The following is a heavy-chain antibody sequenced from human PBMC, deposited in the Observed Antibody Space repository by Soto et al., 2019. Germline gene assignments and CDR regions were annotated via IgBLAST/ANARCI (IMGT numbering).Heavy chain of an antibody. CDR3: ARERITIFGVVIRGINHFDY. CDR1: GYTFTSYG. CDR2: ISAYNGNT. J-gene: IGHJ4*02. Sequence: QVQLVQSGAEVKKPGASVKVSCKASGYTFTSYGISWVRQAPGQGLEWMGWISAYNGNTNYAQKLQGRVTMTTDTSTSTAYMELRSLRSDDTAVYYCARERITIFGVVIRGINHFDYWGQGTLVTVSS. V-gene: IGHV1-18*01. D-gene: IGHD3-3*01.